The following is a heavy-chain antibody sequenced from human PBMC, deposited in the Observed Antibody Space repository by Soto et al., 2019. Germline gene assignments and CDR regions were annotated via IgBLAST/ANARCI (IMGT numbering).Heavy chain of an antibody. CDR3: ARNREKRASSAGSCYMDV. J-gene: IGHJ6*03. CDR1: GYTFTSYD. V-gene: IGHV1-8*01. Sequence: ASVKVSCKASGYTFTSYDINWVRQATGQGLEWMGWMNPNSGNTGYAQKFQGRVTMTRNTSISTAYMELSSLRSEDTAVYYCARNREKRASSAGSCYMDVWGKGTTVTVSS. D-gene: IGHD2-15*01. CDR2: MNPNSGNT.